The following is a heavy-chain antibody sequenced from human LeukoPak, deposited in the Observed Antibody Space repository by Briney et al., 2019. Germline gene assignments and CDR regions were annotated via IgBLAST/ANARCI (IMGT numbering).Heavy chain of an antibody. CDR2: INPNSGGT. Sequence: ASVKVSCKASGYTFTGYYMHWVRQAPGQGLEWMGWINPNSGGTNYAQKFQGRVTMTRDTSISTAYMELSSLRSEDTAVYYCARTATGLSYVDYWGQGTLVTVSS. D-gene: IGHD5-12*01. V-gene: IGHV1-2*02. CDR1: GYTFTGYY. CDR3: ARTATGLSYVDY. J-gene: IGHJ4*02.